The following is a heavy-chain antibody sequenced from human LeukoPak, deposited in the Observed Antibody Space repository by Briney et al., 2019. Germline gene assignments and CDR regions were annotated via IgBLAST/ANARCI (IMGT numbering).Heavy chain of an antibody. Sequence: PSETLSLTCAVYGGSLSGYYWSWIRQPPGKGLEWIGEINHSGSTNYNPSLKSRVTISVDTSKNQFSLKLSSVTAADTAVYYCARVPTHNYYDSSGYQTQDYWGQGTLVTVSS. CDR1: GGSLSGYY. V-gene: IGHV4-34*01. D-gene: IGHD3-22*01. CDR3: ARVPTHNYYDSSGYQTQDY. J-gene: IGHJ4*02. CDR2: INHSGST.